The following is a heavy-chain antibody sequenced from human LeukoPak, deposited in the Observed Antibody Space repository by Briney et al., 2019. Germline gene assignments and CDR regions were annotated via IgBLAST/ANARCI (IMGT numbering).Heavy chain of an antibody. Sequence: GASVKVSCKVSGYTLTELSMHWVRQAPGKGLEWMGGFDPEDGETIYAQKFQGRVTMTEDTSTDTAHMELSSLRSEDTAVYYCATGNTMVRGAENWFDPWGQGTLVTVSS. CDR1: GYTLTELS. CDR3: ATGNTMVRGAENWFDP. D-gene: IGHD3-10*01. J-gene: IGHJ5*02. CDR2: FDPEDGET. V-gene: IGHV1-24*01.